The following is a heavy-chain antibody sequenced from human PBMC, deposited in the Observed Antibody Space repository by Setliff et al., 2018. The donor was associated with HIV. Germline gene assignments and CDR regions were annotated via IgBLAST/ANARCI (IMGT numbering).Heavy chain of an antibody. Sequence: LSLTCTVSGDSISTYYWSWIRQPPGKGLEWIGYIYISGRTSYNPSLKSRVTISVDTSKNQFSLKLSSVTAADTAIYYCSRSPKGRYGDYVYAFDIWGQGTMVTVSS. CDR2: IYISGRT. D-gene: IGHD4-17*01. V-gene: IGHV4-4*09. CDR3: SRSPKGRYGDYVYAFDI. J-gene: IGHJ3*02. CDR1: GDSISTYY.